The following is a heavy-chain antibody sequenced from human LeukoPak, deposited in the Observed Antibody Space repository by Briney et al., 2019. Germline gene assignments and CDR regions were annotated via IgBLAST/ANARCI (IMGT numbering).Heavy chain of an antibody. V-gene: IGHV4-39*07. CDR1: GGSISSSSYY. D-gene: IGHD4/OR15-4a*01. CDR2: IYYSGST. CDR3: ARVVRRTGANDTAAGFDP. Sequence: SETLALTCTVSGGSISSSSYYWGWIRQPPGKGLEWIGSIYYSGSTYYNPSLKSRVTISVDTSKNQFSLKLSSVTAADTAVYYCARVVRRTGANDTAAGFDPWGQGTLVTVSS. J-gene: IGHJ5*02.